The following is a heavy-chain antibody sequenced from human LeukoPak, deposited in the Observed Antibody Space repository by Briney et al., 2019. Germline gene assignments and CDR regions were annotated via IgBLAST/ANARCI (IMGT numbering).Heavy chain of an antibody. J-gene: IGHJ4*02. Sequence: GGSLRLSCAASGFTFSSYWMSWVRQAPGKGLEWVANIKQNGSEKSYVDSVKGRFIISRDNAKSSLYLEMNSLRAEDTAVYYCADPGVGYWGQGTLVTVSS. CDR2: IKQNGSEK. V-gene: IGHV3-7*01. D-gene: IGHD2-8*01. CDR3: ADPGVGY. CDR1: GFTFSSYW.